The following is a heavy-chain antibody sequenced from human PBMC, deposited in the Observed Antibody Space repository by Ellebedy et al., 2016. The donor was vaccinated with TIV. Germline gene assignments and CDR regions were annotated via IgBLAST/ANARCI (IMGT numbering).Heavy chain of an antibody. Sequence: AASVKVSCKVSGYTLTELSMHWVRQAPGKGLEWMGGFDPEDGETIYAQKFQGRVTMTEDTSTDTAYMELSSLRSEDTAVYYCATSDRRTTVAYHTWCSYWGQGTLVTVSS. J-gene: IGHJ4*02. CDR1: GYTLTELS. CDR3: ATSDRRTTVAYHTWCSY. CDR2: FDPEDGET. D-gene: IGHD6-19*01. V-gene: IGHV1-24*01.